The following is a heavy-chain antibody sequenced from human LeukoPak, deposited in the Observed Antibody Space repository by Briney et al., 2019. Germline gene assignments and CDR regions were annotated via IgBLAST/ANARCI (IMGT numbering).Heavy chain of an antibody. CDR2: ISYDGSNK. CDR1: GFTFSSYA. CDR3: ARDSTPQNLGAAY. V-gene: IGHV3-30*04. Sequence: PGRSLRLSCAASGFTFSSYAMHWVRQAPGKGLEWVAVISYDGSNKYYADSVKGRFTISRDNSKNTLYLQMNSLRSDDTAVYYCARDSTPQNLGAAYWGQGTLVTVSS. D-gene: IGHD4-23*01. J-gene: IGHJ4*02.